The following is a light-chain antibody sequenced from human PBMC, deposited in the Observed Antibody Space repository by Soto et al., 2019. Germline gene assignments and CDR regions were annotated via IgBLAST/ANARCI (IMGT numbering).Light chain of an antibody. CDR3: QQYGSSPIT. CDR2: GAS. V-gene: IGKV3-20*01. CDR1: QSIRNSY. Sequence: ESVLTQSPGTLSLSPGERAIISCRASQSIRNSYLAWYQQKPGQAPRLLIYGASSRATGIPDRFSGSGSGTDFTLTISRLEPEDFAVYYCQQYGSSPITFGQGTRLEIK. J-gene: IGKJ5*01.